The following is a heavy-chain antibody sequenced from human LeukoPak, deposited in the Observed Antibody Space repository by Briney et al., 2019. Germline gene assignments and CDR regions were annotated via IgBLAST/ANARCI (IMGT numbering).Heavy chain of an antibody. Sequence: GASLQISCKGSGYSFPSYWIGWVRPMPGKGLEWMGIIYPGDSDTRYSPSFQGQVTISADKSISTAYLQWSSLKASDTAMYYCAITLSSGGAFDIWGQGTMVTVSS. J-gene: IGHJ3*02. CDR3: AITLSSGGAFDI. CDR2: IYPGDSDT. CDR1: GYSFPSYW. D-gene: IGHD2/OR15-2a*01. V-gene: IGHV5-51*01.